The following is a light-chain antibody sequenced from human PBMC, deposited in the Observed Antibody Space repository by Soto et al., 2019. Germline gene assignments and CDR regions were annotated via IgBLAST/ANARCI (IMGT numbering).Light chain of an antibody. V-gene: IGKV3-11*01. CDR3: QQRSNWPPT. J-gene: IGKJ2*01. CDR1: QSVSSY. CDR2: DAS. Sequence: EIVLTQSPATRSLSPGERATLSCRASQSVSSYLAWYQQKPGQAPRLLIYDASNRATGIPARFSGSGSGTDFTLTISSLEPEYFAVYYCQQRSNWPPTFGQGTKLEIK.